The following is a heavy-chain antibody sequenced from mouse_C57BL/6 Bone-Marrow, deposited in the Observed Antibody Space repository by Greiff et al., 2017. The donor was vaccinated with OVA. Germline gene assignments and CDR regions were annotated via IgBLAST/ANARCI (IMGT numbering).Heavy chain of an antibody. CDR3: ATYYPTQTDFDY. CDR1: GYTFTSYW. D-gene: IGHD2-10*01. CDR2: IHPNSGST. V-gene: IGHV1-64*01. J-gene: IGHJ2*01. Sequence: VQLQQPGAELVKPGASVQLSCKASGYTFTSYWMHWVKQRPGQGLEWIGMIHPNSGSTNYNEKFKSKATLTVDKSSSTAYMQLSSLTSEDSAVYYCATYYPTQTDFDYWGQGTTLTVSS.